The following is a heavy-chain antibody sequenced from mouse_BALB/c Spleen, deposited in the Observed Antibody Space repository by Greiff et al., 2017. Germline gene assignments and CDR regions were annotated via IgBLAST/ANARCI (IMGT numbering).Heavy chain of an antibody. J-gene: IGHJ3*01. CDR2: IDPANGNT. V-gene: IGHV14-3*02. D-gene: IGHD2-4*01. CDR3: ARGAFDYDEGFAY. Sequence: EVQLQQSGAELVKPGASVKLSCTASGFNIKDTYMHWVKQRPEQGLEWIGRIDPANGNTKYDPKFQGKATITADTSSNTAYLQLSSLTSEDTAVYYCARGAFDYDEGFAYWGQGTLVTVSA. CDR1: GFNIKDTY.